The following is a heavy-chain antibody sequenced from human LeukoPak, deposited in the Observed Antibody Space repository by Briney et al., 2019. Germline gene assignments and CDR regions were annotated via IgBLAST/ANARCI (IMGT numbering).Heavy chain of an antibody. J-gene: IGHJ6*03. CDR1: GFTFSSYG. CDR3: AKDSSSWYLGYYYYYMDV. Sequence: GGSLRLSCAASGFTFSSYGMSWVRQAPGKGLEWVSAISGSGGSTYYADSVKGRFTISRDNSKNTLYLQMNSLRAEDTAVYYCAKDSSSWYLGYYYYYMDVWGKGTTVTISS. CDR2: ISGSGGST. D-gene: IGHD6-13*01. V-gene: IGHV3-23*01.